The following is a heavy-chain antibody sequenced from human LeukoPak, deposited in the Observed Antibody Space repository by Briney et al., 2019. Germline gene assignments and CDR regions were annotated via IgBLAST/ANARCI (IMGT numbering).Heavy chain of an antibody. CDR3: AKGGYCSSTSCYVGWFDP. J-gene: IGHJ5*02. CDR2: IWNDGSNK. Sequence: PGMSLRLSCAASGFTFNVYGIHWVRQAPGKGLEWVAVIWNDGSNKYYADSVKGRFTISRDNSKDTLYLQMNSLRAEDTAVYYCAKGGYCSSTSCYVGWFDPWGQGTLVTVSS. CDR1: GFTFNVYG. V-gene: IGHV3-33*06. D-gene: IGHD2-2*01.